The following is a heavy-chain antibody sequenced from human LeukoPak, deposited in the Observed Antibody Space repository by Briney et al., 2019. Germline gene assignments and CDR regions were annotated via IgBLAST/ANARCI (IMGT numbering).Heavy chain of an antibody. CDR3: ARDPPTYYYGSGSIYYFDY. V-gene: IGHV3-30*14. Sequence: PGRSLRLSCATSGFTFSSYSIHWVRQAPGKGLEWVSVISSDGNTKYYADSVRGRFTISRDNSENTVYLQINSLRIEDTAVYYCARDPPTYYYGSGSIYYFDYWGQGTLVTVSS. J-gene: IGHJ4*02. D-gene: IGHD3-10*01. CDR1: GFTFSSYS. CDR2: ISSDGNTK.